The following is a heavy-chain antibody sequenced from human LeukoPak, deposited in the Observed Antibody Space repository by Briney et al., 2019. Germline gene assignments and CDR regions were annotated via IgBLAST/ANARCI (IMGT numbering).Heavy chain of an antibody. D-gene: IGHD3-10*01. V-gene: IGHV3-23*01. Sequence: GGSLRLSCAASGFTLNHYVMTWVRQAPGKGPEWISAISESSSSIYYADSVKGRFTISRDNSKNTLYLQMNSLRAEDTAVYYCARDRGSLYSYGMDVWGQGTTVTVSS. CDR3: ARDRGSLYSYGMDV. CDR2: ISESSSSI. CDR1: GFTLNHYV. J-gene: IGHJ6*02.